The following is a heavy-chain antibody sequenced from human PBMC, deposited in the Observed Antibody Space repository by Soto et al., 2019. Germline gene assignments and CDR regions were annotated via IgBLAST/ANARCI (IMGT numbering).Heavy chain of an antibody. Sequence: QVQLVESGGGVVQPGRSLRLSCAASGFSFSRYGMHWVRQAPGKGLEWVAVISYDVSNKYYADSVKGRFTISRDNSKNTLYLKMNGLRVEDTAVYYCAKEVLRFLEWLFYFDYWAQGTLATVSS. D-gene: IGHD3-3*01. V-gene: IGHV3-30*18. CDR1: GFSFSRYG. CDR3: AKEVLRFLEWLFYFDY. CDR2: ISYDVSNK. J-gene: IGHJ4*02.